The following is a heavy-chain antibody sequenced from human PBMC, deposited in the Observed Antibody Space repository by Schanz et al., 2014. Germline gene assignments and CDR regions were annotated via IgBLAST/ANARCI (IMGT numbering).Heavy chain of an antibody. D-gene: IGHD5-18*01. J-gene: IGHJ3*02. CDR2: IIPVLAIA. CDR3: TRGGYSYALSAFDI. CDR1: GGTFSSYT. V-gene: IGHV1-69*02. Sequence: QVQLVQSGAEVKKPGSSVKVSCTASGGTFSSYTISWIRQAPGQGLEWMGRIIPVLAIADYAQKFQGRVTLTTDTSTSTAYMELRNLRSDDTALYYCTRGGYSYALSAFDIWGQGTMVTVSS.